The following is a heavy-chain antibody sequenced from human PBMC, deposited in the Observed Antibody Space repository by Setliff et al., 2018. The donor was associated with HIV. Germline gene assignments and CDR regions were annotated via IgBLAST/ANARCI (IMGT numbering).Heavy chain of an antibody. V-gene: IGHV1-24*01. CDR1: GYTLTELS. Sequence: ASVKVSCKVSGYTLTELSIHWVRQAPGKGLEWMGGFDPEYDKTFYAQKFQGRVTMSEDTSTDTAYMELTSLRSEDTAVYYSATRAYDSSGYLRSRVSGAAFDIWRQVTMVTVSS. CDR3: ATRAYDSSGYLRSRVSGAAFDI. J-gene: IGHJ3*02. CDR2: FDPEYDKT. D-gene: IGHD3-22*01.